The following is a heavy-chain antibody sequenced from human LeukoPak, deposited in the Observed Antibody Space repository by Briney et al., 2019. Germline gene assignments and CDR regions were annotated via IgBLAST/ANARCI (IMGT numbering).Heavy chain of an antibody. D-gene: IGHD4-17*01. CDR2: INAGNGNT. CDR3: ARVHGDRTTKGGNAFDI. V-gene: IGHV1-3*01. Sequence: ASVKVSCKASGYTFTSYAMHWVRQAPGQRLEWMGLINAGNGNTKYSQKFQGRVTITRDTSASTAYMELSSLRSEDTAVYYCARVHGDRTTKGGNAFDISGQGTMVTVSS. J-gene: IGHJ3*02. CDR1: GYTFTSYA.